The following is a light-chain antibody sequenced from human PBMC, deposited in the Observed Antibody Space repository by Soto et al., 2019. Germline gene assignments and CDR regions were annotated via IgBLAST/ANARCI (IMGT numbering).Light chain of an antibody. J-gene: IGKJ1*01. CDR3: QQYTNWPWT. V-gene: IGKV3-15*01. Sequence: EIVLTQSPATLSLSPGERATLSCRASQSISSSLAWYQQNPGQAPRLLIYGASTRASGIPARFSGSGSGTEFTLTVSSLQSEDSAVYYCQQYTNWPWTFGQGTKVDIK. CDR1: QSISSS. CDR2: GAS.